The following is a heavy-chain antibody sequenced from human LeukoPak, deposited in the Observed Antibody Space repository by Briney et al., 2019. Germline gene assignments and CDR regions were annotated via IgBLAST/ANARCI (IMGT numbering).Heavy chain of an antibody. CDR1: GYTFTSYD. J-gene: IGHJ5*02. CDR3: ARVHRYSWFFDP. Sequence: ASVKVSCKASGYTFTSYDINWVRQATGQGLEWMGWMNPNSGNTGYAQKFQGRVTITRNTSISTAYMELSSLRSEDTAVYYCARVHRYSWFFDPWGQGTLVTVSS. CDR2: MNPNSGNT. D-gene: IGHD2-15*01. V-gene: IGHV1-8*03.